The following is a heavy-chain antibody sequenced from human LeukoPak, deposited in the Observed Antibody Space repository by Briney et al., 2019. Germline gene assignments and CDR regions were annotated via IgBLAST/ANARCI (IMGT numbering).Heavy chain of an antibody. Sequence: SETLSLTCAVSGGSVSIGGYSWSWIRQPPGKGPEWIGYIYHSGGTSYYPSLKSRVTISVDRSKNQFSLKLSSVTAVDTAVYYCARGGYSGFDSQYYFDYWGQGTLVTVSS. D-gene: IGHD5-12*01. CDR3: ARGGYSGFDSQYYFDY. CDR2: IYHSGGT. CDR1: GGSVSIGGYS. V-gene: IGHV4-30-2*01. J-gene: IGHJ4*02.